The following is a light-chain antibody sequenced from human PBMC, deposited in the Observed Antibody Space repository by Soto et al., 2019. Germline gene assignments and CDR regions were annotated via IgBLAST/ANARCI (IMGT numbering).Light chain of an antibody. V-gene: IGKV3-20*01. CDR1: QSVRNSL. CDR3: QLYTSFPRT. J-gene: IGKJ1*01. Sequence: EIVLTKSPGTLSLSPEEGATLSCRASQSVRNSLLAWYQQKPGQPPRLLIYDASTRATATPERFSGSGSGTDFTLTIIRLEPEDFAVYYCQLYTSFPRTFGQGSNV. CDR2: DAS.